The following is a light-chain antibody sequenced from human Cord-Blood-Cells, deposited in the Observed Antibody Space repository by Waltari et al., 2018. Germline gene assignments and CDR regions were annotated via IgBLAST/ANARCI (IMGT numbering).Light chain of an antibody. J-gene: IGLJ2*01. CDR2: SNN. Sequence: QSVLTQPPSASGTPGQRVTISCSGSSPNIGSNTVNWYQQPPGTAPKLLIYSNNPRPSGVPDRFPGSKSGTSASLAIRGLQSEDEADYYCAAWDDSLNGPVFGGGTKLTVL. V-gene: IGLV1-44*01. CDR1: SPNIGSNT. CDR3: AAWDDSLNGPV.